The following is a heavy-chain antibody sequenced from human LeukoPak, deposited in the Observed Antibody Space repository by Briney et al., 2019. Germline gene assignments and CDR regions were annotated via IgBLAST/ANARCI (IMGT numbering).Heavy chain of an antibody. CDR3: ARAPLYSGGSGWSIYYFYAMDV. Sequence: SETLSLTCTVSGGSISSSYWSWVRQTPGKGLEWIGYIDNSGSTNYNPSLKSRVTISLDTPKSQFSLKLSSVTAADTAVYYCARAPLYSGGSGWSIYYFYAMDVWGQGTTVTVSS. J-gene: IGHJ6*02. V-gene: IGHV4-59*01. D-gene: IGHD6-19*01. CDR2: IDNSGST. CDR1: GGSISSSY.